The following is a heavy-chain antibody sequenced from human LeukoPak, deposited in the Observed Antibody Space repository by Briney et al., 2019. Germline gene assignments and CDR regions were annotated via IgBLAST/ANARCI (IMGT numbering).Heavy chain of an antibody. V-gene: IGHV3-30*02. CDR3: AKDARTSGSYYPPGYYYYMDV. CDR2: IRYEGSNK. Sequence: GGSLRTSCAAPGFIFSSYDMHWVRQAPGKGLEWVAFIRYEGSNKYYADSVKGRFTISRDNSKNTLYLQMNSLRAEDTAVYYCAKDARTSGSYYPPGYYYYMDVWGKGTTVTVSS. D-gene: IGHD3-10*01. J-gene: IGHJ6*03. CDR1: GFIFSSYD.